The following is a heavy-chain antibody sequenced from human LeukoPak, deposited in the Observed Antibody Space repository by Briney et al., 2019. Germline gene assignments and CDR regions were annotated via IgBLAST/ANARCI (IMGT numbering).Heavy chain of an antibody. CDR1: GFTFSSYG. Sequence: PGGSLRLSCAASGFTFSSYGMHWVRQAPGKGLGWAAFIRYDGSNKYYADSVKGRFTISRDNSKNTLYLQMNSLRAEDTAVYYCANPRLDDYYMDVWGKGTTVTVSS. V-gene: IGHV3-30*02. CDR2: IRYDGSNK. J-gene: IGHJ6*03. CDR3: ANPRLDDYYMDV.